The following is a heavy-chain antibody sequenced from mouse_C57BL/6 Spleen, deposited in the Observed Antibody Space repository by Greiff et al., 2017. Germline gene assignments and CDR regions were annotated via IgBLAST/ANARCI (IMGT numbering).Heavy chain of an antibody. D-gene: IGHD1-1*01. Sequence: QVQLQQSGAELVRPGASVKLSCKASGYTFTDYYINWVKQRPGQGLEWIARIDPGSGNTYYNEKFKGKATLTAEKSSSTAYMQLSSLTSEDSAVYFCARSTYGSSDWYFDVWGTGTTGTVSS. CDR3: ARSTYGSSDWYFDV. CDR2: IDPGSGNT. CDR1: GYTFTDYY. V-gene: IGHV1-76*01. J-gene: IGHJ1*03.